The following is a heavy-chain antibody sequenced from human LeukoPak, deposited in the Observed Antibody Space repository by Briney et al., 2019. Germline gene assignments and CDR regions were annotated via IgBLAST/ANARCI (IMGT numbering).Heavy chain of an antibody. Sequence: SETLSLTCSVSGGSISSSNYYWGWIRQPPGKGLEWIGTMHYGETTSYSPSLKSRVTISGDTSKSQFSLRLSSVTAADTAVYYCAQCSGGSCYRVDYWGQGTLVTVSS. CDR1: GGSISSSNYY. CDR3: AQCSGGSCYRVDY. CDR2: MHYGETT. J-gene: IGHJ4*02. V-gene: IGHV4-39*01. D-gene: IGHD2-15*01.